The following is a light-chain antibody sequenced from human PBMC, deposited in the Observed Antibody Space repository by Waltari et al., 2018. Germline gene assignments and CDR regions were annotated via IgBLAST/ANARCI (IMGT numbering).Light chain of an antibody. CDR3: LLYYSGPGV. Sequence: QAVVTQEPSLTVSPGGTVTLTCASSTGAVTSGHYPYWFQQKPGQAPRTLIYDTSKKHSWTPARFSGSLLGGKAALTLSGAQSEDEADYYCLLYYSGPGVFGGGTKLTVL. CDR2: DTS. V-gene: IGLV7-46*01. CDR1: TGAVTSGHY. J-gene: IGLJ3*02.